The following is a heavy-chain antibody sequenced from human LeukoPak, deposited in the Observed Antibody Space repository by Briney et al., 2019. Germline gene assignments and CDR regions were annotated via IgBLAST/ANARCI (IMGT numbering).Heavy chain of an antibody. V-gene: IGHV3-30*04. CDR3: ARSTTVTSFWEY. D-gene: IGHD4-17*01. CDR1: GFTFSSYA. CDR2: ISYDGSDK. J-gene: IGHJ4*02. Sequence: PPGRSLRLSCAASGFTFSSYAMHWVRQAPGKGLEWVAVISYDGSDKYYADSVKGRFTISRDSSKNTLYLQMSSLRAEDTAAYYCARSTTVTSFWEYWGQGTLVTVSS.